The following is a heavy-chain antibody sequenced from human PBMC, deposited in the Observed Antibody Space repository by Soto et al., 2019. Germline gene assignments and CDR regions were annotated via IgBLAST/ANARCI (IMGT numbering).Heavy chain of an antibody. J-gene: IGHJ4*02. CDR2: IPSKTHTYAT. Sequence: EVQLVESGGGLVQPGGSLKLSCAASGFTFSGSTIHWVRQTSGKGLEWVGRIPSKTHTYATAYAASVKGRFTISRDDSKNTAYLQSNRLKTEDTAVYYCARQHLDVPVASAIDYWGQGTLVTVSS. D-gene: IGHD6-19*01. CDR1: GFTFSGST. V-gene: IGHV3-73*02. CDR3: ARQHLDVPVASAIDY.